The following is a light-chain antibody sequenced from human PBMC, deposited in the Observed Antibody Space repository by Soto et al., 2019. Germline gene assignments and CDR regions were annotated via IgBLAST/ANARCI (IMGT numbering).Light chain of an antibody. Sequence: QSALTQPPSASGSPGQSVTISCTGTSSDIGGYDHVSWYRQDPGKAPKVMIYEVTKRPSGVPDRCSGSKAGNTASLTVFGLQAEDEANYYCGSFAGPVWVFGGGTKLTVL. CDR3: GSFAGPVWV. CDR1: SSDIGGYDH. CDR2: EVT. V-gene: IGLV2-8*01. J-gene: IGLJ3*02.